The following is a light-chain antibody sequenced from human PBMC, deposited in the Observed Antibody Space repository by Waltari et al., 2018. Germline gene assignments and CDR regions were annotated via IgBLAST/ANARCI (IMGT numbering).Light chain of an antibody. CDR1: QTLSSTY. CDR3: QRYGTSIT. J-gene: IGKJ5*01. Sequence: DIVLTQSPGTLSLSPGQTATLSCRASQTLSSTYLAWFQQKPGQAPKLLLYGASKRAAGIQNRFSGSATWTDFTLTITRLEPEDFAVYYCQRYGTSITFGQGTRLEIK. CDR2: GAS. V-gene: IGKV3-20*01.